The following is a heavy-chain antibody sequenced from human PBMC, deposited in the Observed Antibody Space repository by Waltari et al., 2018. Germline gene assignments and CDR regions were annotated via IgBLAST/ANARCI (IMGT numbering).Heavy chain of an antibody. CDR1: GGSFSGYY. J-gene: IGHJ4*02. V-gene: IGHV4-34*01. Sequence: QVQLQQWGAGLLKPSETLSLTCAVYGGSFSGYYWSWIRQPPGKGLEWIGEINHSGSTNYNPSLKSRVTISVDTSKNQFSLKLSSVTAADTAVYYCAKEPGKGSGWYYFDYWGQGTLVTVSS. D-gene: IGHD6-19*01. CDR3: AKEPGKGSGWYYFDY. CDR2: INHSGST.